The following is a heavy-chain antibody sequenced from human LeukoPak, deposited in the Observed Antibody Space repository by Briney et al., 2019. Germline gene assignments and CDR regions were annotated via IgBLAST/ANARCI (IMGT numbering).Heavy chain of an antibody. CDR3: ARGVDYYGSGSFDY. J-gene: IGHJ4*02. CDR2: IYHSGST. V-gene: IGHV4-59*01. CDR1: GGSISTYY. Sequence: SETLSLTCTVSGGSISTYYWNWIRQPPGKGLEWIGYIYHSGSTNYNPSLQSRVTISVDTSKNQFSLNLNSVTAADTAVYYCARGVDYYGSGSFDYWGQGTLVTVSS. D-gene: IGHD3-10*01.